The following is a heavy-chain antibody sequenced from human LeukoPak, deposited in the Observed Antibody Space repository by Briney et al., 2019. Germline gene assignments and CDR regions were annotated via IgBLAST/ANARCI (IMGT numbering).Heavy chain of an antibody. Sequence: GGSLRLSCAASGFSFNNAWMYWVRQAPGKGLDWVGRIYSNTDGGTTEYAAPVKGRFSISRDDSKNTLFLQMNSLKIEDTAVYYCTRGSHQYDSSDFDCWGQGTLVTVSS. CDR3: TRGSHQYDSSDFDC. CDR1: GFSFNNAW. CDR2: IYSNTDGGTT. V-gene: IGHV3-15*01. D-gene: IGHD3-22*01. J-gene: IGHJ4*02.